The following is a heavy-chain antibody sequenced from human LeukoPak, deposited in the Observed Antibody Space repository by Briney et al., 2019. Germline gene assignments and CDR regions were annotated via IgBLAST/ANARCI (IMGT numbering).Heavy chain of an antibody. D-gene: IGHD3-16*01. CDR2: IYISGST. V-gene: IGHV4-61*02. CDR1: GGSLSSGRYY. Sequence: SETLSLTYTVSGGSLSSGRYYVSRIRQTAVKGLQWIGRIYISGSTNYSPSLKSRVTISLDTSNNQFSLNLSSVTAADTAVYYCAGDVLSHSYYYMDVWGKGTTATVSS. J-gene: IGHJ6*03. CDR3: AGDVLSHSYYYMDV.